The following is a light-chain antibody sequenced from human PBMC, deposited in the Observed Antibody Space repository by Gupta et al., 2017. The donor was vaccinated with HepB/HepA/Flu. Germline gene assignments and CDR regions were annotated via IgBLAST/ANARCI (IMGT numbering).Light chain of an antibody. Sequence: EIVLTQSRATLSLSPGERATLSCRASQSVNSYLACYQQKPAQAPRLLIYDVSNRAPGIPARFSGSGSGTEFTLTIISRVPQDFAVYYSHQRNDWPLTSGGGTKVEIK. V-gene: IGKV3-11*01. CDR2: DVS. CDR3: HQRNDWPLT. J-gene: IGKJ4*01. CDR1: QSVNSY.